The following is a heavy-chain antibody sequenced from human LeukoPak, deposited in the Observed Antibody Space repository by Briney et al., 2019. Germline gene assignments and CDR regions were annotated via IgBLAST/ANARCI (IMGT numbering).Heavy chain of an antibody. V-gene: IGHV4-39*01. CDR3: ARRSYDFWSGYPYNWFDR. D-gene: IGHD3-3*01. CDR1: GGSISSSSYY. Sequence: SETMSLTCTVSGGSISSSSYYWGWSRQPPGTGLEWVGSIYYSGSIYYNPSLKSRVTISADTSKNQFSLKLSSVTAADTAVYYCARRSYDFWSGYPYNWFDRWGQGTLVTVSS. J-gene: IGHJ5*02. CDR2: IYYSGSI.